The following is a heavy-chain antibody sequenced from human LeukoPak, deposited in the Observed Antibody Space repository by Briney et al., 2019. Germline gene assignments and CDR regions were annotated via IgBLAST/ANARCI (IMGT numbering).Heavy chain of an antibody. CDR2: INPNSGGT. Sequence: ASVKVSCKASGYTFTGYYMHWVRQAPGQGLEWMGWINPNSGGTNYARKFQGRVTMTRDTSISTAYMELSRLRSDDTAVYYCAKEGYDGSYFRLDFWGQGTLVTVSS. V-gene: IGHV1-2*02. CDR3: AKEGYDGSYFRLDF. J-gene: IGHJ4*02. D-gene: IGHD1-26*01. CDR1: GYTFTGYY.